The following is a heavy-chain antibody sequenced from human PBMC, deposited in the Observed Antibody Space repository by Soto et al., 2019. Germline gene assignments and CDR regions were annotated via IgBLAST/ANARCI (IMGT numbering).Heavy chain of an antibody. D-gene: IGHD6-13*01. CDR3: ARDWGVYSRQRGDPFDI. V-gene: IGHV1-18*01. Sequence: GASVKVSCKASGYTFTSYSISWVRQAPGQGLEWMGWISAYNGNTNYAQKLQGRVTMTTDTSTSTAYMELRSLRSDDTAVYYCARDWGVYSRQRGDPFDIWGQGTMVTVSS. J-gene: IGHJ3*02. CDR1: GYTFTSYS. CDR2: ISAYNGNT.